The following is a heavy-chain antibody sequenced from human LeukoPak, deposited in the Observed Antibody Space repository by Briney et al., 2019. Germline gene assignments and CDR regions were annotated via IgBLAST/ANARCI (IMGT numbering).Heavy chain of an antibody. CDR3: ARDASSGFDY. J-gene: IGHJ4*02. CDR2: IKDDGSEK. Sequence: PGGSLRLSCAPSGFIFRTYWMTWVRQAPGKGLEWVANIKDDGSEKYYADGVKGRFTISRDNAKSSLYLQMNSLRVEDTAVYYCARDASSGFDYRGQGTLVTVSS. CDR1: GFIFRTYW. V-gene: IGHV3-7*01. D-gene: IGHD3-22*01.